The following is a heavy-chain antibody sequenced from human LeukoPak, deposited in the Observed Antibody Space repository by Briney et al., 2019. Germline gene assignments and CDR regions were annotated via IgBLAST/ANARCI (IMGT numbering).Heavy chain of an antibody. Sequence: GESLKISCKTSGYSFTSYWIAWVRQIPGKGLEWMGIINPADSDTRYSLSLQGQVTISADRSISTAYLQWSSLKASDTAIYYCARGEGGYNYAFWGQGTLVSVSS. V-gene: IGHV5-51*01. D-gene: IGHD5-24*01. CDR2: INPADSDT. J-gene: IGHJ4*02. CDR1: GYSFTSYW. CDR3: ARGEGGYNYAF.